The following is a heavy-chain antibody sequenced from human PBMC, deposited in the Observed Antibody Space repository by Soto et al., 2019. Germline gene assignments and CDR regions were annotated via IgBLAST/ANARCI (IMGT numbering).Heavy chain of an antibody. Sequence: PGGSLRLSSAASGFIFTNHAMNWFRQAPGKGLEWVSTISGVADSTYYADSVKGRFTISRDNSKNTVSLQMNSLRADDTAIYYCARAGIGYCSSTSCLYHFDYWGQGTVVTVSS. V-gene: IGHV3-23*01. CDR3: ARAGIGYCSSTSCLYHFDY. J-gene: IGHJ4*02. CDR2: ISGVADST. CDR1: GFIFTNHA. D-gene: IGHD2-2*03.